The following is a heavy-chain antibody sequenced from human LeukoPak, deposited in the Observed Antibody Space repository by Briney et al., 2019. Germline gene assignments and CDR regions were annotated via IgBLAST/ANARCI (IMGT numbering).Heavy chain of an antibody. CDR3: AWYGVTHGLDV. CDR2: INQDGSDK. Sequence: PGGSLRLSCAACGFSLSNYWMSWVRQAPGKGLEWVANINQDGSDKYYVDSVMGRFTISKDNAKNSVYLQMNSLRPEDTAIYYCAWYGVTHGLDVWGQGTTVTVSS. CDR1: GFSLSNYW. J-gene: IGHJ6*02. V-gene: IGHV3-7*01. D-gene: IGHD3-10*01.